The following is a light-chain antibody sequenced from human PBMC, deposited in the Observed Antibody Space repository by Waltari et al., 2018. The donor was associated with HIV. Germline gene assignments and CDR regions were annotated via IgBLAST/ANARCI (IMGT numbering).Light chain of an antibody. J-gene: IGLJ3*02. V-gene: IGLV3-10*01. Sequence: SYKLTQPPSVSVSPGQTARISCSGDALAKKYVYWYQQMSGQAPVLVIYEDNKRPSGIPDKFSGSSSGTMATLTINGAREEDEADYYCYSTDSSGNHWVFGGGTKLTVL. CDR1: ALAKKY. CDR3: YSTDSSGNHWV. CDR2: EDN.